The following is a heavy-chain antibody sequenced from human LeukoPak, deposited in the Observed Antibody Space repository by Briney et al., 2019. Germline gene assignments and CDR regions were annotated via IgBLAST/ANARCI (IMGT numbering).Heavy chain of an antibody. CDR1: GGSISSSNW. Sequence: SETLSLTCAVSGGSISSSNWWSWVRQPPGKGLEWIGEIYHSGSTNYNPSLKSRVTISVDKSKNQFSLKLSSVTAADTAVYYCAREGYVVPAAAGWFDPWGQGTLVTVSS. D-gene: IGHD2-2*01. J-gene: IGHJ5*02. CDR3: AREGYVVPAAAGWFDP. CDR2: IYHSGST. V-gene: IGHV4-4*02.